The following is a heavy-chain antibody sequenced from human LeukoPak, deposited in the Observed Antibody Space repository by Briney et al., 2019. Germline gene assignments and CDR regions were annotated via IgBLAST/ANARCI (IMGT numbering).Heavy chain of an antibody. J-gene: IGHJ4*02. CDR1: GGSISSYY. Sequence: SETLSLTCTVSGGSISSYYWTWIRQPAGKGLDWIWRIYTSGNTNYNPSLTSRVTMSLDTSKNHFSLNLTTVTAAHTAVYYCARENTVTNGRSLDYWGRGTQVTVSS. CDR3: ARENTVTNGRSLDY. D-gene: IGHD4-17*01. V-gene: IGHV4-4*07. CDR2: IYTSGNT.